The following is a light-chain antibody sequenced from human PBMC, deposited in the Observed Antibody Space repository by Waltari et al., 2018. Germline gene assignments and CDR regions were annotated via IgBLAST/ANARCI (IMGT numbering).Light chain of an antibody. Sequence: FMLPQPHSVSESPGKTVTISCTRSSGKISTNYVQWYQQRPGSAPTKVIYEDNQRPSGVPDRFSGSIDSSSNSASLIISGLKAEDEADYYCQSFDSSHVVFGGGTKLTVL. V-gene: IGLV6-57*03. CDR2: EDN. CDR1: SGKISTNY. CDR3: QSFDSSHVV. J-gene: IGLJ2*01.